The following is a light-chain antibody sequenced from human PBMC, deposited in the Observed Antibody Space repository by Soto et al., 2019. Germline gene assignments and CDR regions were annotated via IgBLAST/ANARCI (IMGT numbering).Light chain of an antibody. CDR2: DSS. CDR1: QSVSSH. Sequence: EIRMTHSPATLSVSPGDNATLSCSSSQSVSSHVVWYQQKPGQAPRLLISDSSTRAPGIPARFRGSGSGTDFTLTISSLEPDDFAVYYCQQRSNWQITFGQGTRLEIK. V-gene: IGKV3D-11*02. CDR3: QQRSNWQIT. J-gene: IGKJ5*01.